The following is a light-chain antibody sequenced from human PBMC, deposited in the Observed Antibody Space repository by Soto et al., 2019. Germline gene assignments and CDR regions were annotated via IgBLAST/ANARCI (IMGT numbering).Light chain of an antibody. Sequence: QSVLTQPPSVSGAPGQRVTISCTGGASKIGAGYDVHWYQQLPGTAPKLLIYGNSNRPSGVPDRFSGSKSGTSASLAITGLQAEDEADYYCQSYDSSLSGRVVFGGGTKLTVL. CDR1: ASKIGAGYD. CDR2: GNS. CDR3: QSYDSSLSGRVV. J-gene: IGLJ2*01. V-gene: IGLV1-40*01.